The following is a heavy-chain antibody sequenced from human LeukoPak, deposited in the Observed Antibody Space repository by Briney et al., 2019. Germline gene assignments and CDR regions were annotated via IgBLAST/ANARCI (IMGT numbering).Heavy chain of an antibody. CDR2: IIPIFGTA. J-gene: IGHJ4*02. D-gene: IGHD3-3*01. V-gene: IGHV1-69*05. Sequence: SVKVSRKASGGTFSSYAISWVRQAPGQGLEWMGRIIPIFGTANYAQKFQGRVTITTDESTSTAYMELSSLRSEDTAVYYCARSFWSGTHISSHFDYWGQGTLVTVSS. CDR1: GGTFSSYA. CDR3: ARSFWSGTHISSHFDY.